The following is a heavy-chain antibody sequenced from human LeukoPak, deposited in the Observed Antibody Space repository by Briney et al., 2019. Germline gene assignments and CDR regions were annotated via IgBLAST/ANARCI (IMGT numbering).Heavy chain of an antibody. CDR2: ISSSGGTI. V-gene: IGHV3-48*03. CDR3: VRGGGRGDYNERYYFDY. Sequence: GGSLRLSCSASGVSFSSYEMSWVRQAPGKGLEWVSYISSSGGTIFYSDSVKGRFTISRDNAKDSLHLQMNSLRAEDTAVYYCVRGGGRGDYNERYYFDYWGQGTLVTVSS. CDR1: GVSFSSYE. J-gene: IGHJ4*02. D-gene: IGHD3-22*01.